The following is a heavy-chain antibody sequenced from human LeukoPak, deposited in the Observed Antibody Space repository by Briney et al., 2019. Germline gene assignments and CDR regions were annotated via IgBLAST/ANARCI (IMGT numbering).Heavy chain of an antibody. J-gene: IGHJ6*02. V-gene: IGHV3-30-3*01. Sequence: GGSLRLSCAASGFTFSSYAMHCVREAPGEGLERVAVISYDGSNKYYADSVKGRFTISRDNSKNTLYLQMNSLRAEDTAVYYCARGDGGVNSLPYYYYGMDVWGQGTTVTVSS. D-gene: IGHD3-16*01. CDR3: ARGDGGVNSLPYYYYGMDV. CDR2: ISYDGSNK. CDR1: GFTFSSYA.